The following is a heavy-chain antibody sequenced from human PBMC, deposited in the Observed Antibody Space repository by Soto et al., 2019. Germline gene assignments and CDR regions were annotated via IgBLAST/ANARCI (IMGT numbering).Heavy chain of an antibody. Sequence: SETLSLTCRVSGDSISDTIYYWGWIRQAPGKGLEWIGSIHYSGSTQFHPSLKTRVTISVDTSKNEFSLRLRSVTAADTAVYYCPRHLKAVAAPMAYWGQGIPVTVSS. V-gene: IGHV4-39*01. CDR2: IHYSGST. CDR3: PRHLKAVAAPMAY. CDR1: GDSISDTIYY. D-gene: IGHD6-19*01. J-gene: IGHJ4*02.